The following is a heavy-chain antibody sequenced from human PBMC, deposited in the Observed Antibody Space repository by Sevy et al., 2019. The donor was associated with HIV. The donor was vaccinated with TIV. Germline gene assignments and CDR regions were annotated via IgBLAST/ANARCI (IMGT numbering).Heavy chain of an antibody. V-gene: IGHV3-48*02. CDR3: GGGRELRVLEWDYYFDY. Sequence: GGSLRLSCAASGFTFSSYSMNWVRQAPGKGLEWVSYISSSSSTIYYAVPVKGRFTISRDNAKNSLYLQMNSLRDEDTAVYYCGGGRELRVLEWDYYFDYWGQGTLVTVSS. J-gene: IGHJ4*02. D-gene: IGHD3-3*01. CDR2: ISSSSSTI. CDR1: GFTFSSYS.